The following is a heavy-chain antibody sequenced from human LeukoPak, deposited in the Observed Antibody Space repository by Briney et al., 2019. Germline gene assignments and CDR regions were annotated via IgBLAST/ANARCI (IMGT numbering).Heavy chain of an antibody. Sequence: SETLSLTCAAYGGSFSGYYWSWIRQPPGKGLEWIGEINHSGSTNYNPSLKSRVTISVDTSKNQFSLKLSSVTAADTAVYYCARVNVGVVVAATIYYYYYYMDVWGKGTTVTVSS. CDR2: INHSGST. V-gene: IGHV4-34*01. D-gene: IGHD2-15*01. J-gene: IGHJ6*03. CDR1: GGSFSGYY. CDR3: ARVNVGVVVAATIYYYYYYMDV.